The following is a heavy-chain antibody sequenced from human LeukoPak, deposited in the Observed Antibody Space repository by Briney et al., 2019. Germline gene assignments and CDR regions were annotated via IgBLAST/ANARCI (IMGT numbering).Heavy chain of an antibody. CDR1: GGSISSGGYY. J-gene: IGHJ4*02. D-gene: IGHD3-16*01. CDR3: ARGGGGYAFDY. CDR2: IYYSGST. V-gene: IGHV4-61*08. Sequence: SSETLSLTCAVSGGSISSGGYYWSWIRQPPGKGLEWIGYIYYSGSTNYNPSLKSRVTISVDTSKNQFSLKLSSVTAADTAVYYCARGGGGYAFDYWGQGTLVTVSS.